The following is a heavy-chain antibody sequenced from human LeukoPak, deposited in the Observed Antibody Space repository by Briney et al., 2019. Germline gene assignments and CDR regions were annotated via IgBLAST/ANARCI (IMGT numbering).Heavy chain of an antibody. CDR2: IYHSGST. CDR1: GYSISSGYY. J-gene: IGHJ5*02. D-gene: IGHD2-2*01. Sequence: SETLSLTCTVSGYSISSGYYWGWIRQPPGKGLEWIGSIYHSGSTYYNPSLKSRVTISVDTSKNQFSLKLSSVTAADTAVYYCARASEVPAATSWGQGTLSPSPQ. V-gene: IGHV4-38-2*02. CDR3: ARASEVPAATS.